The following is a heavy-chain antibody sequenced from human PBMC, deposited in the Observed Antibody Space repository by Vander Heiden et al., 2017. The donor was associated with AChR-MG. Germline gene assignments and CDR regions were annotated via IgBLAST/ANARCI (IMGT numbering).Heavy chain of an antibody. CDR3: AVVAATQEPDYYYYGMDV. CDR2: IIPIFGTA. D-gene: IGHD2-15*01. Sequence: QVQLVQSGAEVKKPGSSVKVSCKASGGTFSSYAISWVRQAPGQGLEWMGGIIPIFGTANYAQKFQGRVTITADESTSTAYMELSSLRSEDTAVYYCAVVAATQEPDYYYYGMDVWGQGTTVTVSS. V-gene: IGHV1-69*01. J-gene: IGHJ6*02. CDR1: GGTFSSYA.